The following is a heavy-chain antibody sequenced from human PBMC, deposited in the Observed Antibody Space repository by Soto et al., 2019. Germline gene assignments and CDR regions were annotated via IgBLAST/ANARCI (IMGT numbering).Heavy chain of an antibody. V-gene: IGHV4-39*01. J-gene: IGHJ5*02. Sequence: SETLSLTCTVSGGSISSSSYYWGWIRQPPGKGLEWIGSIYYSGSTYYNPSLKSRVTISVDTSKNQFSLKLSSVTAADTAVYYCARNALADYYGDDGWFDPWGQGTLVTVSS. D-gene: IGHD4-17*01. CDR3: ARNALADYYGDDGWFDP. CDR1: GGSISSSSYY. CDR2: IYYSGST.